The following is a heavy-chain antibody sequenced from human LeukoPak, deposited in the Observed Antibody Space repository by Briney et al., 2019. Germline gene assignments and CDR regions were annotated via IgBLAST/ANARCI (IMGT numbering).Heavy chain of an antibody. CDR2: IYASGNT. CDR3: VADGGSQVDPY. CDR1: GGSISSYY. D-gene: IGHD3-16*01. J-gene: IGHJ1*01. V-gene: IGHV4-4*07. Sequence: SETLSLTCTVSGGSISSYYWSWVRQPAGKGLEWIGCIYASGNTNYNPSLKGRVTMTVDTSKNQFSLNLSSVTAADTAVYYCVADGGSQVDPYWGQGTLVTVSS.